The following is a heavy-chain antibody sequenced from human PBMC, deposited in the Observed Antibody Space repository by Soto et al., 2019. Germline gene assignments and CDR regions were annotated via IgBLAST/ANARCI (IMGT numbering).Heavy chain of an antibody. CDR1: GGTFSSYA. J-gene: IGHJ3*02. CDR2: ISAYNGNT. V-gene: IGHV1-18*01. D-gene: IGHD4-17*01. Sequence: ASVKVSCKASGGTFSSYAISWVRQAPGQGLEWMGWISAYNGNTNYAQKLQGRVTMTTDTSTSTAYMELRSLRSDDTAVYYCARDRWIRGQVTTIYDAFDIWGQGTMVTVPS. CDR3: ARDRWIRGQVTTIYDAFDI.